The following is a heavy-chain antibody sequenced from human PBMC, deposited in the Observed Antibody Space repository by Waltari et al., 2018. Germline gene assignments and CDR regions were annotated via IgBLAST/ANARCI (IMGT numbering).Heavy chain of an antibody. Sequence: EVQLVESGGGLVQPGGSLRLSCAASGFSFSSYWMTWVRQAPGKGLGWVANIKQDGSEKYYVDSVKGRFTIFRDNAKNSLYLQMTSLRAEDTAVFYCAREVGSTAGLVDHWGQGTLVSVSS. CDR1: GFSFSSYW. CDR3: AREVGSTAGLVDH. J-gene: IGHJ4*02. V-gene: IGHV3-7*03. D-gene: IGHD1-26*01. CDR2: IKQDGSEK.